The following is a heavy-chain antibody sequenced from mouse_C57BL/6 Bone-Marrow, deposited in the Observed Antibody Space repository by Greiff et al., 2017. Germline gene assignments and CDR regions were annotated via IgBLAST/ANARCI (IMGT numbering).Heavy chain of an antibody. CDR2: INPGSGGT. V-gene: IGHV1-54*01. Sequence: VKLVESGAELVRPGTSVKVSCKASGYAFTNYLIEWVKQRPGQGLEWIGVINPGSGGTNYNEKFKGKATLTADKSSSPAYIQLSSLTSEDSAVYFCARDYYGSRWYFDVWGTGTTVTVSS. CDR1: GYAFTNYL. CDR3: ARDYYGSRWYFDV. J-gene: IGHJ1*03. D-gene: IGHD1-1*01.